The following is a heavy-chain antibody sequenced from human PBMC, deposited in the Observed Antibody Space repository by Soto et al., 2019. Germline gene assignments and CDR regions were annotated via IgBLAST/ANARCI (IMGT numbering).Heavy chain of an antibody. Sequence: QVQLVESGGGVVQPGRSLRLSCAASGFTFSSYAMHWVRQTPDKGLEWVAFLSYDGSHNYYADPVKGRFTISRDNSTNTLYAQLHSLRVENTAVYYCAKDRSTIFGVVTYYSGSWGQGTLVSVSS. D-gene: IGHD3-3*01. CDR2: LSYDGSHN. CDR3: AKDRSTIFGVVTYYSGS. V-gene: IGHV3-30*18. CDR1: GFTFSSYA. J-gene: IGHJ4*02.